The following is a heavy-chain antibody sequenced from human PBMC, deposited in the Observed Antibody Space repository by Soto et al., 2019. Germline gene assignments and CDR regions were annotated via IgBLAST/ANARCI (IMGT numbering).Heavy chain of an antibody. V-gene: IGHV4-4*02. CDR3: ARVPGP. Sequence: SETLSLTCAVSGDSIKSRYWWSWVRQSPGKGLEWIGEIFHTGSTNYNPSLKSRVTISVDRSKNQFSLKLSSVTAADTAVYYCARVPGPWGQGTLVTVSS. J-gene: IGHJ5*02. D-gene: IGHD7-27*01. CDR1: GDSIKSRYW. CDR2: IFHTGST.